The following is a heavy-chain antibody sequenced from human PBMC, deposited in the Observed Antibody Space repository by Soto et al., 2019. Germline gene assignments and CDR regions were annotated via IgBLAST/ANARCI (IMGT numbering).Heavy chain of an antibody. J-gene: IGHJ6*02. CDR2: IYHSGST. CDR1: GYSISSGYY. D-gene: IGHD6-6*01. Sequence: PSETLSLTCAVSGYSISSGYYWGWIRQPPGKGLEWIGSIYHSGSTYYNPSLKSRVTISVDTSKNQFSLKLSSVTAADTAVYYCASXLGTARGGSYYYYGMDVWGQGTTVTVSS. V-gene: IGHV4-38-2*01. CDR3: ASXLGTARGGSYYYYGMDV.